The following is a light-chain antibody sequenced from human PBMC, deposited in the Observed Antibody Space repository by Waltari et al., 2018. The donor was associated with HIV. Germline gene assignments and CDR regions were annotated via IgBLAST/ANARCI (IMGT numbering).Light chain of an antibody. J-gene: IGLJ1*01. CDR2: KDS. Sequence: SYVLTQPPSVSVFPGQTARITCTGAALPKQSNHWYRQKPGQAPVLVIYKDSERPSGIPERFSGSSSGTTVTLTISGVQAEDEADYYCQSADSSGTYVFGTGTTVTVL. CDR1: ALPKQS. V-gene: IGLV3-25*03. CDR3: QSADSSGTYV.